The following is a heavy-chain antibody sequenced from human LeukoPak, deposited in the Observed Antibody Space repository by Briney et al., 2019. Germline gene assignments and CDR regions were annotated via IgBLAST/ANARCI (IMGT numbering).Heavy chain of an antibody. V-gene: IGHV4-59*01. CDR2: IYYSGST. J-gene: IGHJ4*02. Sequence: SETLSLTCTVSGGSISSYYWSWIRQPPGKGLEWIGYIYYSGSTNYNPSLKSRVTISVDTSKNQFSLKLSSVTAADTAVYYCARGFEYCSSTSCYAGYYFDYWGQGTLVTVSS. D-gene: IGHD2-2*01. CDR3: ARGFEYCSSTSCYAGYYFDY. CDR1: GGSISSYY.